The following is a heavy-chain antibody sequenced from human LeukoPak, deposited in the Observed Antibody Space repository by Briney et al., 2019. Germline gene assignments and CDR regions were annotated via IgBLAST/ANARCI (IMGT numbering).Heavy chain of an antibody. D-gene: IGHD3-10*01. Sequence: GESLKISCKGSGYSFSTNWIGWVRHMPGKGLEWMGVIYPSDSDTRYSPSFQGQVTISADKSISTAYLQWSSLKASDTAMYYCARLHYYGSGSYLAYWGQGTLVTVSS. J-gene: IGHJ4*02. CDR2: IYPSDSDT. CDR3: ARLHYYGSGSYLAY. V-gene: IGHV5-51*01. CDR1: GYSFSTNW.